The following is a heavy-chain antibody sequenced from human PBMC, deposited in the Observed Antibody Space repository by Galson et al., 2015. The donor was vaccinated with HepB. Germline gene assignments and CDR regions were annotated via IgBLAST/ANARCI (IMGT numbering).Heavy chain of an antibody. CDR2: IKEDGTEK. Sequence: SLRLSCAASGLSFRSSWMSWVRQAPGQGLEWVANIKEDGTEKYYVDSVKGRFTISRDNAKNSLYLQMYSLRVEDTAVYYCARWDHWGQGTLVTVSS. CDR3: ARWDH. CDR1: GLSFRSSW. V-gene: IGHV3-7*01. J-gene: IGHJ4*02.